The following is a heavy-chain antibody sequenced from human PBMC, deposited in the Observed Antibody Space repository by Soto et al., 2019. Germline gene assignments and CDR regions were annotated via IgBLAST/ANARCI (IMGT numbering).Heavy chain of an antibody. D-gene: IGHD3-10*01. V-gene: IGHV4-30-4*01. CDR1: GGSISSGDYY. CDR3: ARVGGFGATTIDY. Sequence: SETLSLSCTVSGGSISSGDYYWSWIRQPPGKGLEWIGYIYYSGSTYYNPSLKSRVTISVDTSKNQFSLKLSSVTAADTAVYYCARVGGFGATTIDYWGQGTLVTVSS. CDR2: IYYSGST. J-gene: IGHJ4*02.